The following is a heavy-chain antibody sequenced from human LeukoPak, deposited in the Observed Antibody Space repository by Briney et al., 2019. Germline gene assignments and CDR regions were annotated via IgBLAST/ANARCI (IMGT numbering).Heavy chain of an antibody. CDR2: ISGRSTDI. J-gene: IGHJ4*02. CDR1: GFAFNTYS. CDR3: ARRGYHDSSGYDY. D-gene: IGHD3-22*01. Sequence: GESLRLSCAASGFAFNTYSMNWVRQAPGKGLEWVSSISGRSTDIYYADSVKGRFTISRDNAKNLVFLQINNLRAEDMAIYYCARRGYHDSSGYDYWGQGTLVTVSS. V-gene: IGHV3-21*06.